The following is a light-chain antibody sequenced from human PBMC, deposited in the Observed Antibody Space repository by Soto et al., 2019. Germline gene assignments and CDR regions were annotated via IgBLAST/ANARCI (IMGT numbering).Light chain of an antibody. Sequence: QSALTQPASVSGSPGQSITISCTGTATDVGAYNYVSWYQQHPGRAPKLIMYAVTDRPSGVADRFSGSKSGDTASLTISGLQAEDEDHYYCSSFTSRTTLIVGGGTKLTVL. CDR1: ATDVGAYNY. CDR2: AVT. CDR3: SSFTSRTTLI. J-gene: IGLJ2*01. V-gene: IGLV2-14*01.